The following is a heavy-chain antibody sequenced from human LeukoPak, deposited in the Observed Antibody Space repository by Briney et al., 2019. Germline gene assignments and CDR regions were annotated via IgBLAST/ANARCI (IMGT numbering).Heavy chain of an antibody. Sequence: GGSLRLSCAASGFTFSIYGMNWVRQAPGEGLEWVASISSDSTNIYYTDSVKGRFTISRDNAKNSLYLQMHSLILEDTAVYYCARDGSGSGDYWGQGTLVTVSS. D-gene: IGHD2-15*01. CDR1: GFTFSIYG. CDR3: ARDGSGSGDY. CDR2: ISSDSTNI. J-gene: IGHJ4*02. V-gene: IGHV3-21*01.